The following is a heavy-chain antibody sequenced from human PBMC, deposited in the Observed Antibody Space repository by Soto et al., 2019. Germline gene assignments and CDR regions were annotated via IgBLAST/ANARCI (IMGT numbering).Heavy chain of an antibody. Sequence: GGSLRLSCAASGFTFSSYGMHWVRQPPGKGLEWVAVISSDGSNKYYADSVKGRFTISRDNSKTTLYLQMNSLRAEDTAVYYCAKRGEVGTTTMARTYWFDPWGQGTLVTVSS. J-gene: IGHJ5*02. CDR3: AKRGEVGTTTMARTYWFDP. CDR2: ISSDGSNK. V-gene: IGHV3-30*18. D-gene: IGHD1-26*01. CDR1: GFTFSSYG.